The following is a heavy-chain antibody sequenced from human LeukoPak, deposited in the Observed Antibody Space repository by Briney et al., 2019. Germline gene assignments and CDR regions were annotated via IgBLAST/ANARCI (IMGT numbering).Heavy chain of an antibody. CDR3: ARDYCSSTSCYTGGGDY. CDR2: ISAYNGNT. CDR1: GYTFTSYG. D-gene: IGHD2-2*02. J-gene: IGHJ4*02. Sequence: ASVKVSCKASGYTFTSYGISWARQAPGQGLEWMGWISAYNGNTNYAQKLQGRVTMTTDTSTSTAYMELRSLRSDDTAVYYCARDYCSSTSCYTGGGDYWGQGTLVTVSS. V-gene: IGHV1-18*01.